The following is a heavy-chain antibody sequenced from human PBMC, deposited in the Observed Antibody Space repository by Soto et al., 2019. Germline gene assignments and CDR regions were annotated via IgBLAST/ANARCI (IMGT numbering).Heavy chain of an antibody. J-gene: IGHJ6*02. CDR1: GGTFSSYA. CDR3: ARGAGTTKILLVYYGMDV. V-gene: IGHV1-69*01. D-gene: IGHD1-7*01. CDR2: IIPIFGTA. Sequence: VSCKASGGTFSSYAISWVRQAPGQGLEWMGGIIPIFGTANYAQKFQGRVTITADESTSTAYMELSSLRSEDTAVYYCARGAGTTKILLVYYGMDVWGQGTTVTVSS.